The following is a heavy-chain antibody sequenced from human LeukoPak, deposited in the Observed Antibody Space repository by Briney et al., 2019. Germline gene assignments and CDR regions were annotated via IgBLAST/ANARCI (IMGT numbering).Heavy chain of an antibody. CDR3: ARDLRNWDGGAYFDY. CDR1: GFSFSKYS. J-gene: IGHJ4*02. CDR2: ISSSSSYI. D-gene: IGHD1-1*01. V-gene: IGHV3-21*01. Sequence: GGSLRLSCVASGFSFSKYSMNWVRQAPGKGLEWVSSISSSSSYIYYTDSVKGRFTISRDNAKNSLSLQMNSLRAEDTAVYYCARDLRNWDGGAYFDYWGQGTLVTVSS.